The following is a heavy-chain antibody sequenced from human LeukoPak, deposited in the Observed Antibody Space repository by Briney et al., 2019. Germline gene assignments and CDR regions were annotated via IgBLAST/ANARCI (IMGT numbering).Heavy chain of an antibody. Sequence: GGSLRLSCVASGFTFSSNGMHWVRQAPGKGLEWVTFIQYDGSKKYYADSVKGRFTISRDNSKNTLYLEMNSLRAEDTAVYYCARGGYYYDSSGYYSGDYWGQGTLVTVSS. CDR2: IQYDGSKK. CDR1: GFTFSSNG. V-gene: IGHV3-30*02. CDR3: ARGGYYYDSSGYYSGDY. J-gene: IGHJ4*02. D-gene: IGHD3-22*01.